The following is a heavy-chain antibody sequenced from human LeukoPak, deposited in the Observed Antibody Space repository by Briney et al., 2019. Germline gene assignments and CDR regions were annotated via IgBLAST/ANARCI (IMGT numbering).Heavy chain of an antibody. D-gene: IGHD3-3*01. Sequence: GGSLRLSCAASGFTFSSYAMSWVRQAPGKGLEWVSAIRGSGSSTYYADSVKGRFTISRDNSKNTLYLQMNSLRAEDTAVYYCAKRVYYDFGSGYRFDLWGQGTLVTVSS. J-gene: IGHJ5*02. V-gene: IGHV3-23*01. CDR1: GFTFSSYA. CDR3: AKRVYYDFGSGYRFDL. CDR2: IRGSGSST.